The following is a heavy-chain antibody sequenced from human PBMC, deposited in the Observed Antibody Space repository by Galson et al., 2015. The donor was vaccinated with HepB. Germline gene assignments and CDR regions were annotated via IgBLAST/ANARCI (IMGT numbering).Heavy chain of an antibody. D-gene: IGHD3-10*01. V-gene: IGHV1-69*13. CDR1: GGTFSSYA. Sequence: SVKVSCKASGGTFSSYAISWVRQAPGQGLEWMGGIIPIFGTANYAQKFQGRVTITADESTSTAYMELSSLRSEDTAVYYCARGGVTMVQGVINDSHSILEYFDYWGQGTLVTVSS. CDR2: IIPIFGTA. CDR3: ARGGVTMVQGVINDSHSILEYFDY. J-gene: IGHJ4*02.